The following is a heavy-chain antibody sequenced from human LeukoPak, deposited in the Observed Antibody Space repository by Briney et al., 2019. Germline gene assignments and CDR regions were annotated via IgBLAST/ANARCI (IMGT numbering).Heavy chain of an antibody. CDR1: GYTFTSYG. D-gene: IGHD3-10*01. Sequence: GASVKVSCKASGYTFTSYGISWVRQAPGQGLEWMGWISAYNGNTNYAQKLQGRVTMTEDTSTDTAYMELSSLRSEDTAVYYCATVYYYGSGSYEYYFDYWGQGTLVTVSS. V-gene: IGHV1-18*01. J-gene: IGHJ4*02. CDR2: ISAYNGNT. CDR3: ATVYYYGSGSYEYYFDY.